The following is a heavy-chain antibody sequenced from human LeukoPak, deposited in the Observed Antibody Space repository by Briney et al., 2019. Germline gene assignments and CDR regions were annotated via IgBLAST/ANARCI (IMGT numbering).Heavy chain of an antibody. CDR2: ISISGDKI. CDR3: AKEIRPNDY. Sequence: GGSLILSCEVSGFTFSNSAMSWVRQPPGKGLEWLSSISISGDKILYADSVKGRFTIPRDNSKNTLYLQMNSLRDEDTAVYYCAKEIRPNDYWGQGTLVIVSS. CDR1: GFTFSNSA. V-gene: IGHV3-23*01. J-gene: IGHJ4*02.